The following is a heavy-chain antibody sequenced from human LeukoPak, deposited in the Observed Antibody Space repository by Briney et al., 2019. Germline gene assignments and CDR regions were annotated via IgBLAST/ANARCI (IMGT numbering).Heavy chain of an antibody. V-gene: IGHV3-21*01. CDR2: ISSSSSYI. CDR1: GFTFSSYS. Sequence: GGSLRLSCAASGFTFSSYSMNWVRQAPGKGLEWVSSISSSSSYIFYADSVKGRFTISRDNAKNSLYLQMNSLRAEDTAVYYCARDCSSTSCHDYWGQGTLVTVSS. D-gene: IGHD2-2*01. CDR3: ARDCSSTSCHDY. J-gene: IGHJ4*02.